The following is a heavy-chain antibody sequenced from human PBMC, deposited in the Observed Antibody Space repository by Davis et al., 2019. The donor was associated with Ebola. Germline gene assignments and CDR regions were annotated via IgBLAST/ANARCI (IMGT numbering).Heavy chain of an antibody. D-gene: IGHD3-10*01. Sequence: GESLKISCAASGFTFSSYVMSWARQAPGKGLEWVSGISNSGGSTYSADSVKGRFTISRDNAKNSLYLQMNSLRAEDTAVYYCAREGTLWFGELLFREYGMDVWGQGTTVTVSS. J-gene: IGHJ6*02. CDR1: GFTFSSYV. CDR2: ISNSGGST. CDR3: AREGTLWFGELLFREYGMDV. V-gene: IGHV3-23*01.